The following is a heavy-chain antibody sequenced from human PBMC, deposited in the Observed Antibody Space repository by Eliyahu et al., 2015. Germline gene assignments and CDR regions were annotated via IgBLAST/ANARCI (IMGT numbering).Heavy chain of an antibody. D-gene: IGHD3-16*01. J-gene: IGHJ6*04. Sequence: EVQLVQSGAEVKKPGESLKISCKGSGYSFTSYWIGWVRQMPGKGLEWMGIIYPGDSDTRYSPSFQGQVTISADKSISTAYLQWSSLKASDTAMYYCARRLHLGEPGKNYYYYGMDVWGKGTTVTVSS. CDR3: ARRLHLGEPGKNYYYYGMDV. CDR2: IYPGDSDT. CDR1: GYSFTSYW. V-gene: IGHV5-51*01.